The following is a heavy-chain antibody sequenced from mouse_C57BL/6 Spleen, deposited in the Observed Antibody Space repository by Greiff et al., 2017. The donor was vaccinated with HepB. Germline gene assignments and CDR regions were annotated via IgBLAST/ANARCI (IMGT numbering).Heavy chain of an antibody. J-gene: IGHJ4*01. CDR3: ARSGVTAVVSDATRY. V-gene: IGHV1-55*01. CDR2: IYPGSGST. Sequence: QVQLQQPGAELVKPGASVKMSCKASGYTFTSYWITWVKQRPGQGLEWIGDIYPGSGSTNYNEKFKSKATLTVDTSSSTAYMQLSSLTSEDSAVYYCARSGVTAVVSDATRYWGQGTSSIVSS. CDR1: GYTFTSYW. D-gene: IGHD1-1*01.